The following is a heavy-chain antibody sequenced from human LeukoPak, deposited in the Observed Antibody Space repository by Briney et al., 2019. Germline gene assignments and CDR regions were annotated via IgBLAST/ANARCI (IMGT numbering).Heavy chain of an antibody. V-gene: IGHV4-34*01. CDR1: GVSFSGYY. CDR2: INHSGST. D-gene: IGHD3-3*01. CDR3: ARGRTYYDFWSGYYISYFDY. J-gene: IGHJ4*02. Sequence: SETPSLTCAVYGVSFSGYYWSWIRQPPGKELEWIGEINHSGSTNYNPSLKSRVTISVDTSKNQFSLKLSSVTAADTAVYYCARGRTYYDFWSGYYISYFDYWGQGTLVTVSS.